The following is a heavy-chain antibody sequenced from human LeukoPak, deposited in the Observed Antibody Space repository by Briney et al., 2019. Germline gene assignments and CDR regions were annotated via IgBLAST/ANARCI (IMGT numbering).Heavy chain of an antibody. Sequence: PGKSLRLSCAASGFTFDNYAMHWVRQAPGKGLEWVSGIASNSGSIVYADSVKGRFTISRDNAKNFLYLQMDTPRTEDTALYYCAKRGRGLLVTGSYSDSWGQGTLVTVSS. D-gene: IGHD2-21*02. J-gene: IGHJ4*02. CDR3: AKRGRGLLVTGSYSDS. CDR1: GFTFDNYA. V-gene: IGHV3-9*01. CDR2: IASNSGSI.